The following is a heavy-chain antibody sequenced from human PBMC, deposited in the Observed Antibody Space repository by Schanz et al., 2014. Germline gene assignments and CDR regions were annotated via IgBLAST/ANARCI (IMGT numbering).Heavy chain of an antibody. J-gene: IGHJ4*02. Sequence: VQLVESGGGLVKPGGSLRLSCAASGFTLSSYALSWVRQSPGKGLEWVSAINTADTTYYADSVKGRFTVSRDNSKNTVYLHMNSLRAEDTAVYYCARKTDSSGTGDYWGQGTLVTVSS. CDR3: ARKTDSSGTGDY. CDR1: GFTLSSYA. V-gene: IGHV3-23*04. CDR2: INTADTT. D-gene: IGHD6-19*01.